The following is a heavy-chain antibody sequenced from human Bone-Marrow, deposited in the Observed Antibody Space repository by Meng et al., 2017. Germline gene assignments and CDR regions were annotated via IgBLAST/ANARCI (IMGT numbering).Heavy chain of an antibody. Sequence: SVKVSCKASGGTFSSYAISWVRQAPGQGLEWMGGIIPIFGTANYAQKFQGRVTITTDESTSTAYMELSSLRSEDTAVYYCASGGLPYSSSWYFQHWGQGTLVTVS. J-gene: IGHJ1*01. CDR3: ASGGLPYSSSWYFQH. V-gene: IGHV1-69*05. CDR1: GGTFSSYA. CDR2: IIPIFGTA. D-gene: IGHD6-13*01.